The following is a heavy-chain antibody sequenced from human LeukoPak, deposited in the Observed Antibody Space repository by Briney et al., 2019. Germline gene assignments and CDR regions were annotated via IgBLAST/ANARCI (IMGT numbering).Heavy chain of an antibody. Sequence: GGSLRLSCAASGFTFSSYDMNWVRQAPGKGLEWVSAIDYSGSNTYYADSVKGRFTTSRDNAKNTLYLQMNSLRAEDTALYYCAKKETVVSPGNYFYYWGQGTLVTVSS. J-gene: IGHJ4*02. D-gene: IGHD4-23*01. CDR1: GFTFSSYD. CDR3: AKKETVVSPGNYFYY. CDR2: IDYSGSNT. V-gene: IGHV3-23*01.